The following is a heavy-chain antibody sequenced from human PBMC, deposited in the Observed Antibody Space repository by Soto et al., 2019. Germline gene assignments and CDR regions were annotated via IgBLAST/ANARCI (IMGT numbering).Heavy chain of an antibody. J-gene: IGHJ6*02. CDR2: IYYSGST. V-gene: IGHV4-30-4*01. CDR1: GGSISSGDYY. CDR3: ARHVRGTYYYGLGV. Sequence: SETLSLTCTVSGGSISSGDYYWSWIRQPPGKGLEWIGYIYYSGSTYYNPSLKSRVTISVDTSKNQFFLKLSSVTAADTAVYYCARHVRGTYYYGLGVWGQGTTVTVSS. D-gene: IGHD3-10*02.